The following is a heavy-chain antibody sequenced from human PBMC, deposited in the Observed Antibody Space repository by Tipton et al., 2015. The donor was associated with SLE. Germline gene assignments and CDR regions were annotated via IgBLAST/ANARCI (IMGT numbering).Heavy chain of an antibody. V-gene: IGHV3-9*01. CDR2: ISWNGRSV. J-gene: IGHJ4*02. CDR1: GFTFSSFA. CDR3: AADRLPHISSSPLEY. D-gene: IGHD2-2*01. Sequence: SLRLSCSASGFTFSSFAMHWVRQGPGKGLEWVAYISWNGRSVGYADSVKGRFTISRDSAKNSLYLHLNSLRIEDTALYYCAADRLPHISSSPLEYWGQGALVIVSS.